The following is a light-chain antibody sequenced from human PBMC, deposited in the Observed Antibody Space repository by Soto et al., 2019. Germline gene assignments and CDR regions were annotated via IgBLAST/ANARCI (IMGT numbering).Light chain of an antibody. CDR1: QGISNY. Sequence: DIQMTQSPSSLSASVGDRVTITCRASQGISNYLAWFHQKPGKVPKLLIYAASTLQSGIPSRFSGSGSGTDFTLTISSLQPEDFATYYCQQSYSTLDYTFGQGTKVDIK. V-gene: IGKV1-27*01. CDR3: QQSYSTLDYT. J-gene: IGKJ2*01. CDR2: AAS.